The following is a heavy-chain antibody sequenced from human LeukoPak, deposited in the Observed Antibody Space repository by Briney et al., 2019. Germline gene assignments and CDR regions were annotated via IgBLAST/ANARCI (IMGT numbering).Heavy chain of an antibody. CDR3: ARVRLNYDSRGLRYYFDY. CDR1: GFTFTNYG. V-gene: IGHV3-23*01. D-gene: IGHD3-22*01. J-gene: IGHJ4*02. Sequence: GGSLRLSCAVSGFTFTNYGVSWVRQAPEKGLEWVSVISGSGGNRNYGDAVKGRFTISRDNSNNTLYLQMNSLRAEDTAVYYCARVRLNYDSRGLRYYFDYWGQGTLVTVSS. CDR2: ISGSGGNR.